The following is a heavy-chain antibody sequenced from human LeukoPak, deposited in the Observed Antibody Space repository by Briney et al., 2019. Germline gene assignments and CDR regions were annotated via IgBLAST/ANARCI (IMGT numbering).Heavy chain of an antibody. CDR2: ISAYNGST. V-gene: IGHV1-18*01. Sequence: ASVKVSCKASGYTFTSYGISWVRQAPGQGLEWMGWISAYNGSTNYAQKLQGRVTMTTDTSTSTAYMELRSLRSDDTAVYYCARPPNYDSSGYYSWFDYWGQGTLVTVSS. D-gene: IGHD3-22*01. CDR1: GYTFTSYG. CDR3: ARPPNYDSSGYYSWFDY. J-gene: IGHJ4*02.